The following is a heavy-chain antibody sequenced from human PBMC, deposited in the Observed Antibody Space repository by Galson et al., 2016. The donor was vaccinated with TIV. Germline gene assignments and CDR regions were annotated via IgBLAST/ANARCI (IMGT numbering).Heavy chain of an antibody. Sequence: SVKVSCKASGYTFTGNYMHWVRQAPGQGLEWMGWINPKGGDTSYAQKFQDWDKMTRDMSISTVDMALSRLRSDDTAVYYCARIVYGSSALDVWGQGTTVTVSS. CDR1: GYTFTGNY. V-gene: IGHV1-2*04. CDR3: ARIVYGSSALDV. J-gene: IGHJ6*02. CDR2: INPKGGDT. D-gene: IGHD4-17*01.